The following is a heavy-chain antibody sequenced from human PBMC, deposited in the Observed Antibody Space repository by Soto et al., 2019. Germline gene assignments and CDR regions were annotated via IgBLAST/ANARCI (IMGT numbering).Heavy chain of an antibody. CDR2: THYRSKWYN. J-gene: IGHJ4*02. CDR1: GDTVSSNSAA. D-gene: IGHD3-10*01. Sequence: SQTLSLTCAISGDTVSSNSAAWNWIRQSPSRGLEWLGRTHYRSKWYNDYAVSVKSRITINPDTSKNQFSLQLNSVTPEDTAVYYCGRSVRGHVVKYFDYWGQGTLGTVS. CDR3: GRSVRGHVVKYFDY. V-gene: IGHV6-1*01.